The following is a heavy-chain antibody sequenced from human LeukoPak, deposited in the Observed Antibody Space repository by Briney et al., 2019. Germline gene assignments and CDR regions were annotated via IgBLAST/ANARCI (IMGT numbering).Heavy chain of an antibody. Sequence: SETLSLTCTVSGGSISSYYRSWIRQPAGKGLEWIGRIYTSGSTNYNPSLKSRVTMSVDTSKNQFSLKLSSVTAADTAVYYCAREGDFWSGYSLYNWFDPWGQGTLVTVSS. V-gene: IGHV4-4*07. D-gene: IGHD3-3*01. CDR3: AREGDFWSGYSLYNWFDP. J-gene: IGHJ5*02. CDR1: GGSISSYY. CDR2: IYTSGST.